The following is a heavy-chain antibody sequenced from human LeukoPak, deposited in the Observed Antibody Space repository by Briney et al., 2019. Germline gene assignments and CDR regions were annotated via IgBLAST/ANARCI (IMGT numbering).Heavy chain of an antibody. CDR3: AKDEKSWFEY. Sequence: SETLSLTCSVSGGSISIFYWSWIRQPPGKGLEWIGYLYNSGNTNYNPSLKSRVPISVDTSKNQFSLSLSSVTAADTAVYYCAKDEKSWFEYWGRGTLVTVSS. J-gene: IGHJ5*01. CDR2: LYNSGNT. V-gene: IGHV4-59*01. CDR1: GGSISIFY.